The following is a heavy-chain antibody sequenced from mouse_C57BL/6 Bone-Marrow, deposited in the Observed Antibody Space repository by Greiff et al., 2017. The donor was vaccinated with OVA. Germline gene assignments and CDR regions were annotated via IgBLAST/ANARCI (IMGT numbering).Heavy chain of an antibody. J-gene: IGHJ2*01. CDR3: ARGIPHGSSLDY. CDR2: IYPGSGNT. V-gene: IGHV1-76*01. D-gene: IGHD1-1*01. CDR1: GYTFTDYY. Sequence: QVQLQQSGAELVRPGASVKLSCKASGYTFTDYYINWVKQRPGQGLEWIARIYPGSGNTYYNEKFKGKATLTAEKSSSTAYMQLSSLTSEDSAVYFCARGIPHGSSLDYWGQGTTLTVSS.